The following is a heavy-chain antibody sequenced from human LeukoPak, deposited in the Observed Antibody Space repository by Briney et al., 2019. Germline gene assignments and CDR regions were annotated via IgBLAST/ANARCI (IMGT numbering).Heavy chain of an antibody. CDR2: ISGSGGST. Sequence: GGSLRLSCAASGFTFSSYAMSWVRQAPGKGLEWVSAISGSGGSTYYADSVKGRFHISRDNSKNPLYRQMNSPRAEDTAVYYGAEDRDYDYVWGSYHYTGPFFDYWGQGTLVTVS. J-gene: IGHJ4*02. V-gene: IGHV3-23*01. D-gene: IGHD3-16*02. CDR1: GFTFSSYA. CDR3: AEDRDYDYVWGSYHYTGPFFDY.